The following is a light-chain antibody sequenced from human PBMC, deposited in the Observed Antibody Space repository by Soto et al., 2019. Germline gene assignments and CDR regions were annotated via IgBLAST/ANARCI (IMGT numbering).Light chain of an antibody. Sequence: QSPDTQYLSPGERATLSCSARQIVSSYLAWYQQKPGQAPRLLIYDASTGATGIPARFSGSWSGTEFTLTISSLQSEDCAIYYCQQYHTWPITFGGGTKVDI. CDR1: QIVSSY. J-gene: IGKJ4*01. CDR2: DAS. CDR3: QQYHTWPIT. V-gene: IGKV3-15*01.